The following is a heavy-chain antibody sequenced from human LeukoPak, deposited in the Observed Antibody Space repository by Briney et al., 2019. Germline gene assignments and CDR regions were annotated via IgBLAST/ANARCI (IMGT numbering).Heavy chain of an antibody. CDR1: GFTLRSYD. CDR3: AKEYSGYDFDY. J-gene: IGHJ4*02. V-gene: IGHV3-23*01. D-gene: IGHD5-12*01. CDR2: TSGSGVNS. Sequence: PGGSLRLSCAASGFTLRSYDMSWVRQAPGKGLEWVAATSGSGVNSYYADSVRGRFTISRDNSQNTLYLQMDSLRAEDTALYYCAKEYSGYDFDYWGQRTLVTVSS.